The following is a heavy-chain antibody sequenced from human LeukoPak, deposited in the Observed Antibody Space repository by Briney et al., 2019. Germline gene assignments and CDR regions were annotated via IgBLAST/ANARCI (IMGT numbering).Heavy chain of an antibody. J-gene: IGHJ3*02. CDR1: GVSISSGGYY. D-gene: IGHD3-22*01. CDR2: IYYSGST. CDR3: ARDVPDYYDSSDDACDI. Sequence: SETLSLTCTVSGVSISSGGYYWSWIRQHPGKGLEWIGYIYYSGSTYYNPSLKSRVTMSVDTSKNQFSLKLSSVTAADTAVYYCARDVPDYYDSSDDACDIWGQGTMVTVSS. V-gene: IGHV4-31*03.